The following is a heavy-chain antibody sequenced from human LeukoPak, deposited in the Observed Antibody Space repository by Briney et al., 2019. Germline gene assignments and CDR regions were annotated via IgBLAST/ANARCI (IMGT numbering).Heavy chain of an antibody. Sequence: GSSVKVSCKASGGTLSTYAISWVRQAPGQGLEWMGGIIPIFGTANYAQKFQGRVTITTDESTSTAYMELSSLRSEDTAVYYCARGRVVEYDFWSGYYPVGYYYYYMDVWGKGTTVTVSS. CDR1: GGTLSTYA. J-gene: IGHJ6*03. D-gene: IGHD3-3*01. CDR3: ARGRVVEYDFWSGYYPVGYYYYYMDV. V-gene: IGHV1-69*05. CDR2: IIPIFGTA.